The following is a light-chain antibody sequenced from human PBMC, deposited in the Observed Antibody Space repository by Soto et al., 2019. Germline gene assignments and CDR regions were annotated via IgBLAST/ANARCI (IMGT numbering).Light chain of an antibody. CDR2: DVS. CDR3: SSYTSSSTLYV. CDR1: SSDVGGYNY. Sequence: QSALTQPASVSGSPGQSITISCTGTSSDVGGYNYVSWYQQHPGKAXXXXXYDVSNRPSXVXTXXSXSXXXXXXXXXXXGLQAEDEADYYCSSYTSSSTLYVFGTGTKVTVL. J-gene: IGLJ1*01. V-gene: IGLV2-14*01.